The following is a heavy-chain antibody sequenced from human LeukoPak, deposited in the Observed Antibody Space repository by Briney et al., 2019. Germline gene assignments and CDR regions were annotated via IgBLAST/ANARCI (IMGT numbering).Heavy chain of an antibody. Sequence: ASVKVSCKASGYTFTGYYMHWVRQAPGQGLEWMGWINPNSGGTNYAQKFQGRVTMTRDTSISTAYMELSRLRSDDTAVYYCARDSNPDYDILTGEGYFDYWGQGTLVTVSS. J-gene: IGHJ4*02. V-gene: IGHV1-2*02. CDR2: INPNSGGT. D-gene: IGHD3-9*01. CDR3: ARDSNPDYDILTGEGYFDY. CDR1: GYTFTGYY.